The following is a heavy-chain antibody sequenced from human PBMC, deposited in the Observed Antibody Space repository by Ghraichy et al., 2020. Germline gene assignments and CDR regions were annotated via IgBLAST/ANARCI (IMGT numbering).Heavy chain of an antibody. Sequence: ASVKVSCKASGYTFTSYGISWVRQAPGQGLEWMGWISAYNGNTNYAQKLQGRVTMTTDTSTSTAYMELRSLRSDGTAVYYCARDLGHYDFWRAYYYYGMDVWGQGTTVTVSS. J-gene: IGHJ6*02. CDR3: ARDLGHYDFWRAYYYYGMDV. CDR1: GYTFTSYG. V-gene: IGHV1-18*04. D-gene: IGHD3-3*01. CDR2: ISAYNGNT.